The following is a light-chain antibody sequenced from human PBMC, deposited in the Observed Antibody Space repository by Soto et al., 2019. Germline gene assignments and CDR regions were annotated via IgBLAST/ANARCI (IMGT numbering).Light chain of an antibody. CDR2: VAS. Sequence: ESVLTQSPGTLSLSPGERATLSCRASQSVSSRYLAWYQQTPVQAPRRLIYVASSRATGIPDRFSGSGSGSDFTFAISRLEPEDVAVSYCQQYGSSPPYTVGLETKLEIK. J-gene: IGKJ2*01. CDR1: QSVSSRY. CDR3: QQYGSSPPYT. V-gene: IGKV3-20*01.